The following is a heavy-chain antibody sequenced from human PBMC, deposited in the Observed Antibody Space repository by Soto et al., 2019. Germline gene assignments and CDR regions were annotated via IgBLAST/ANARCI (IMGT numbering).Heavy chain of an antibody. Sequence: SVKVSCKASGGTFSSYAISWVRQAPGQGLEWMGGIIPIFGTANYAQKFQGRVTITADESTSTAYMELSSLRSEDTAVYYCARSSEVYYDFWSGYYTGFDYWGQGTLVTVSS. CDR3: ARSSEVYYDFWSGYYTGFDY. J-gene: IGHJ4*02. CDR2: IIPIFGTA. V-gene: IGHV1-69*13. D-gene: IGHD3-3*01. CDR1: GGTFSSYA.